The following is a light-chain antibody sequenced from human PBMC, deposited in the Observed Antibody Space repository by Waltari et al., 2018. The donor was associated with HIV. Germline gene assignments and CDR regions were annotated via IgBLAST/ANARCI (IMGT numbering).Light chain of an antibody. CDR1: TSNLGTNY. V-gene: IGLV1-51*01. Sequence: QSVLTQPPSVSAAPGQRVTISCSGRTSNLGTNYVSWYQQFPGTAPKLLIYHNNHRSSGIPDRFSGSKSGTSATLAITGLQTEDEADYYCGTWDTSLSAGLFGGGTKVTVL. CDR2: HNN. J-gene: IGLJ2*01. CDR3: GTWDTSLSAGL.